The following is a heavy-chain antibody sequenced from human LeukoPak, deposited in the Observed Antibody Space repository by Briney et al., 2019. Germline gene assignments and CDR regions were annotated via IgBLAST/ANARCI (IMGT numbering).Heavy chain of an antibody. CDR2: ISAYNGNT. Sequence: GASVKVSCKASGYTFTSYGISWVRQAPGQGLEWMGWISAYNGNTNYAQKLQGRVTMTTDTSTSTAYMELRSLRSDDTAVYYCARDYYYYGSGSYYLWGQGTLVTASS. V-gene: IGHV1-18*01. CDR3: ARDYYYYGSGSYYL. D-gene: IGHD3-10*01. J-gene: IGHJ4*02. CDR1: GYTFTSYG.